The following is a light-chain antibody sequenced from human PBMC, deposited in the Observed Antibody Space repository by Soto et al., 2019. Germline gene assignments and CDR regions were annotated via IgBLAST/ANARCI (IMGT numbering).Light chain of an antibody. CDR1: QSVTNNY. Sequence: EIVLTQSPGTPSLSPGERATLSCRASQSVTNNYVAWYQQKPGQAPRLLIDDASRRATGIPDRFSGSGSGTDFTLTISRLEPEDFAVYFCQQCATSPLTFGQGTRVDIK. CDR3: QQCATSPLT. J-gene: IGKJ1*01. CDR2: DAS. V-gene: IGKV3-20*01.